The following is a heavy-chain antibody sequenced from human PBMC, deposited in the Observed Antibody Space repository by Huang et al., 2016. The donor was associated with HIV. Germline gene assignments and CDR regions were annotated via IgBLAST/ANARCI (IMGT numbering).Heavy chain of an antibody. CDR2: IIPTHGTA. D-gene: IGHD3-22*01. CDR1: GGSFRNFA. CDR3: ATVDYYDTSGPQRGYFDN. Sequence: QVQLVQSGAEVKKPGYSVKVSCKASGGSFRNFAIGWVRQAPGQGLEWMGGIIPTHGTANYGQKVQGRVTIIADESTSTAYMELSSLRSEDTAVYYCATVDYYDTSGPQRGYFDNWGQGTLVTVSS. J-gene: IGHJ4*02. V-gene: IGHV1-69*01.